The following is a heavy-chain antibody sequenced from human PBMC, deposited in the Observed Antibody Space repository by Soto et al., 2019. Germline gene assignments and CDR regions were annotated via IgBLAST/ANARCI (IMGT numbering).Heavy chain of an antibody. V-gene: IGHV3-30*18. J-gene: IGHJ6*02. CDR1: GFTLTNNG. CDR2: SSPDGRSY. D-gene: IGHD1-26*01. Sequence: QVQLLESGGGVVQPGRSLRLSCVASGFTLTNNGMHWVRQAPGQGLAWVAVSSPDGRSYYYGDSVRGRFPISRDTSKNTLFLETNGLTTADTAVYYCAKERGLAESGTWSHYYDGMDVLCQGTSGTVS. CDR3: AKERGLAESGTWSHYYDGMDV.